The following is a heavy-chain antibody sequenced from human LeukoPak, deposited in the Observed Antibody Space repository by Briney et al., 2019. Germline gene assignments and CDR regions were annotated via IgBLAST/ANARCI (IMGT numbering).Heavy chain of an antibody. Sequence: PSETLSLTCTVARVSINDYYWTWIRQPSGKGLEWIGYVSSTGNTNSNPSLRSRVSMSIDASKRQFSLRLNSVTAADTAVYYCARPYYGHSVGDAYDVWGQGTLVTVSS. CDR3: ARPYYGHSVGDAYDV. J-gene: IGHJ3*01. D-gene: IGHD4-17*01. CDR1: RVSINDYY. CDR2: VSSTGNT. V-gene: IGHV4-59*01.